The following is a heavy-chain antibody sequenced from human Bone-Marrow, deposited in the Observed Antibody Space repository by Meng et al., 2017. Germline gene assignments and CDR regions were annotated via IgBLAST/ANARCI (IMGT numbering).Heavy chain of an antibody. CDR1: GFTFSSYA. D-gene: IGHD2-2*01. CDR2: IRSKAYGGTT. CDR3: TRAFKDTKYCFDY. V-gene: IGHV3-49*04. Sequence: GESLKISCAASGFTFSSYAMSWVRQAPGKGLEWVAFIRSKAYGGTTEYAASVEGSFTISRDDSKSIAYLQMNSLKTEDTAVYYCTRAFKDTKYCFDYWGQGTLVTVSS. J-gene: IGHJ4*02.